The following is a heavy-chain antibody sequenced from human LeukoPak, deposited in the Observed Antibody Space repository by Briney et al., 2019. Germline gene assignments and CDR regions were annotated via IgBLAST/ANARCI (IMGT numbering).Heavy chain of an antibody. D-gene: IGHD2-15*01. J-gene: IGHJ3*02. CDR3: ARDSGSCRGCAFDI. CDR1: GFTFSSYA. Sequence: PGGSLRLSCAASGFTFSSYAMSWVRQAPGKGLEWVANIKEDGSEKHYVDSVKGRFTISRDNAKNSLYLQMNSLRAEDTALYYCARDSGSCRGCAFDIWGQGTMVTVSS. V-gene: IGHV3-7*01. CDR2: IKEDGSEK.